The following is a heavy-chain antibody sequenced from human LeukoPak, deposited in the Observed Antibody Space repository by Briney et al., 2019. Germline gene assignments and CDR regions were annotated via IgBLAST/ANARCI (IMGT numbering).Heavy chain of an antibody. D-gene: IGHD2-2*01. CDR2: INPNSGGT. CDR3: ARDHCTSSGCYEYYYYGMDV. J-gene: IGHJ6*02. CDR1: GYTFTDNY. V-gene: IGHV1-2*02. Sequence: GASVKVSCKASGYTFTDNYKQWVRQAPGQGLEWMGWINPNSGGTNSAQKFQGRVTMTRDTSVSTAYMELSRLRSDDTAVYYCARDHCTSSGCYEYYYYGMDVWGQGTTVTVSS.